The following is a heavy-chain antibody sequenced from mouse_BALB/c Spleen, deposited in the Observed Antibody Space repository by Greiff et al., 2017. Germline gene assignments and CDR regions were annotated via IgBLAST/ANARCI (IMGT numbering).Heavy chain of an antibody. J-gene: IGHJ2*01. V-gene: IGHV1S137*01. CDR1: GYTFTDYA. CDR3: ARGGYGSSYGY. D-gene: IGHD1-1*01. CDR2: ISTYYGDA. Sequence: VQLQQSGAELVRPGVSVKISCKGSGYTFTDYAMHWVKQSHAKSLEWIGVISTYYGDASYNQKFKGKATMTVDKSSSTAYMELARLTSEDSAIYYCARGGYGSSYGYWGQGTTLTVAS.